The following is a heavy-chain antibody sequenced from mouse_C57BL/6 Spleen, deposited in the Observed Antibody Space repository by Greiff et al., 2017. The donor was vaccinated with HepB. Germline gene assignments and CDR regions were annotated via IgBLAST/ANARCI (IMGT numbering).Heavy chain of an antibody. D-gene: IGHD1-1*01. Sequence: QVQLQQPGAELVKPGASVKLSCKASGYTFTSYWMQWVKQRPGQGLEWIGEIDPSDSYTNYNQKFKGKATLTVDTSSSTAYLQLSSLTSEDSAVYYCAERYYGSSYLYWYFDVWGTGTTVTVSS. CDR3: AERYYGSSYLYWYFDV. J-gene: IGHJ1*03. CDR2: IDPSDSYT. V-gene: IGHV1-50*01. CDR1: GYTFTSYW.